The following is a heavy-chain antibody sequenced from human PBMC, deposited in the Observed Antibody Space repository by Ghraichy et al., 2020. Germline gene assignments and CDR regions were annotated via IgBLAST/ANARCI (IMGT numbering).Heavy chain of an antibody. V-gene: IGHV3-7*03. D-gene: IGHD3-10*01. CDR2: IKPDGSEN. CDR1: GFNFTSSW. Sequence: GGSLRLSCAASGFNFTSSWMNWVRQAPGKELEWVAGIKPDGSENYHVDSVTGRFTISRDNARNSLYLQMNSLRAEDTAFYYCTRDRAFKCFDYSGQGTLVTVSS. CDR3: TRDRAFKCFDY. J-gene: IGHJ4*02.